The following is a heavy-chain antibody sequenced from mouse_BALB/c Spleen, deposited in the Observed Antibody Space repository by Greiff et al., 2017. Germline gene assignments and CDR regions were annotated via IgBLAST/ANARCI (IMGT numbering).Heavy chain of an antibody. CDR2: IWGDGST. CDR3: ARDYRYDAAWFAY. V-gene: IGHV2-6-7*01. Sequence: VQGVESGPGLVAPSQSLSITCTVSGFSLTGYGVNWVRQPPGKGLEWLGMIWGDGSTDYNSALKSRLSISKDNSKSQVFLKMNSLQTDDTARYYCARDYRYDAAWFAYWGQGTLVTVSA. D-gene: IGHD2-14*01. J-gene: IGHJ3*01. CDR1: GFSLTGYG.